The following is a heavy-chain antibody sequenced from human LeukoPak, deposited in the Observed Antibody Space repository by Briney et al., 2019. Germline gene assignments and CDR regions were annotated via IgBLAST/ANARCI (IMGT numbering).Heavy chain of an antibody. Sequence: PGGSLRLSCAASGFTFSSYAMHWVRQAPGKGLERVAVISYDGSNKYYADSVKGRFTISRDNSKNTLYLQMNSLRAEDTAVYYCARDTLATVTRFDYWGQGTLVTVSS. D-gene: IGHD4-17*01. CDR1: GFTFSSYA. J-gene: IGHJ4*02. CDR3: ARDTLATVTRFDY. CDR2: ISYDGSNK. V-gene: IGHV3-30-3*01.